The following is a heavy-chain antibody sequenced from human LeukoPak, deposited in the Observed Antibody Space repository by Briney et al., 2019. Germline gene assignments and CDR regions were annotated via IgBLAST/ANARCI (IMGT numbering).Heavy chain of an antibody. J-gene: IGHJ4*02. CDR2: IYPGDSDT. CDR1: GYSFTNYW. Sequence: GESLKISCKASGYSFTNYWIGGVRQMPGKGLEWMGIIYPGDSDTRYSPSFQGQVTISADKSITTAYLYWSSLRASDTAIYYCARHSSRDHRYYFDSWGQGTLVSVSS. CDR3: ARHSSRDHRYYFDS. V-gene: IGHV5-51*01.